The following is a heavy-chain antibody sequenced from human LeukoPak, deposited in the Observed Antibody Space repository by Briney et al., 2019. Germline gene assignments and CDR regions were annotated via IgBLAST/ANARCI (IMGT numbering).Heavy chain of an antibody. Sequence: GGSLRLSCAASGFILSNYAMSWVRQAPGKGLEWVSAISGSGGSTYYADSVKGRFTISRDNSKNTLYLQMNSLRAEDTAVYYCAKDLEKSGSYLFLDYWGQGTLVTVSS. CDR1: GFILSNYA. V-gene: IGHV3-23*01. CDR2: ISGSGGST. CDR3: AKDLEKSGSYLFLDY. D-gene: IGHD1-26*01. J-gene: IGHJ4*02.